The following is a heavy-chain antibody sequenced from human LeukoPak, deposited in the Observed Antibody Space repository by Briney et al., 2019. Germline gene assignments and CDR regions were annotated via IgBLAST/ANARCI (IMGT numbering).Heavy chain of an antibody. CDR2: INWNGGST. V-gene: IGHV3-20*04. CDR3: ARGGNTFGGVIHYFDY. D-gene: IGHD3-16*01. CDR1: GFTFDDYG. J-gene: IGHJ4*02. Sequence: GGSLRLSCAASGFTFDDYGMSWVCQAPGKGLEWVSGINWNGGSTGYADSVKGRFTIPRDNAKNSLYLQMNSLRAEDTALYYCARGGNTFGGVIHYFDYWGQGTLVTVSS.